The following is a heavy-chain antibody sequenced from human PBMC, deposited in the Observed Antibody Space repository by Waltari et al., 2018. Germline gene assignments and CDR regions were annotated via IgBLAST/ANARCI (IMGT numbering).Heavy chain of an antibody. CDR1: GFTFSSYA. V-gene: IGHV3-23*04. J-gene: IGHJ4*02. D-gene: IGHD3-22*01. CDR2: ISGSGGST. CDR3: AKTPHYYDSSGYSGLRDY. Sequence: EVQLVESGGGLVQPGGSLRLSCAASGFTFSSYAMSWVRQAPGKGLEWVSAISGSGGSTYYADSVKGRFTISRDNSKNTLYLQMKSLRAEDTAVYYCAKTPHYYDSSGYSGLRDYWGQGTLVTVSS.